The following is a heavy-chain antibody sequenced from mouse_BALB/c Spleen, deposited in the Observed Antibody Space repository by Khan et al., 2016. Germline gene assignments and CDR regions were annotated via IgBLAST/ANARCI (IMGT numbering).Heavy chain of an antibody. Sequence: QVQLQQSGPSLVQPSQSLSITCTVSGFSLTTYVVHWVRQSPGKGLEWLGVIWRGGNTDYNAAFMSRLRITKDNSKSQVFFKMNSLQADDTAIYXCGKVDYYGSDGAWFAYWGQGSLVTISA. CDR3: GKVDYYGSDGAWFAY. CDR2: IWRGGNT. CDR1: GFSLTTYV. D-gene: IGHD2-2*01. V-gene: IGHV2-5-1*01. J-gene: IGHJ3*01.